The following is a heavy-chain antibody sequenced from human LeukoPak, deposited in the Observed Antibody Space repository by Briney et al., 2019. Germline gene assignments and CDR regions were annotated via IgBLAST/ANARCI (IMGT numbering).Heavy chain of an antibody. CDR2: ISSSSSTI. J-gene: IGHJ4*02. V-gene: IGHV3-48*04. CDR1: GFTFSSYS. CDR3: ANSYSPPHF. D-gene: IGHD3-10*01. Sequence: GGSLRLSCAASGFTFSSYSMNWVRQAPGKGREGGSYISSSSSTIYYADSVKGRFTISRDNATNTVYLQMNSLRAEDSAVYYCANSYSPPHFWGQGTLVTVSS.